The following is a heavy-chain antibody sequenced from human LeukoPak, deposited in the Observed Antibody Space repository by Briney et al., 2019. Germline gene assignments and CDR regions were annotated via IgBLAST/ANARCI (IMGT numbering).Heavy chain of an antibody. D-gene: IGHD3-10*01. J-gene: IGHJ2*01. CDR1: GFTFSSYW. Sequence: PGGSLRLSCAASGFTFSSYWMSWARQAPGKGLEWVANIKQDGGEKYYVDSVKGRFTFSRDNAKNSLYLQMNSLRAEDTAVYYCAREWFGELLEIYWYFDLWGRGTLVTVSS. CDR2: IKQDGGEK. V-gene: IGHV3-7*03. CDR3: AREWFGELLEIYWYFDL.